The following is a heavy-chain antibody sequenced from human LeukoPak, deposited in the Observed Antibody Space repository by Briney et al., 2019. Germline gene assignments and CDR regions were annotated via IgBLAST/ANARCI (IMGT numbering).Heavy chain of an antibody. J-gene: IGHJ4*02. CDR1: GGSISSYY. Sequence: PSETLSLTCTVSGGSISSYYWSWIRQPPGKGLEWIGYIYYSGSTNYNPSLKSRVTISVDTSKNQFSLRVSSVTAADTAVYYCARDQGSSWFSYFDYWGQGTLVTVSS. CDR3: ARDQGSSWFSYFDY. D-gene: IGHD6-13*01. CDR2: IYYSGST. V-gene: IGHV4-59*01.